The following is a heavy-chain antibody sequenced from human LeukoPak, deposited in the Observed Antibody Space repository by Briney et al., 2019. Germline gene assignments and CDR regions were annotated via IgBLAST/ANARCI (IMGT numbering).Heavy chain of an antibody. CDR3: AKGLCSSTSCPQKD. V-gene: IGHV3-23*01. CDR1: GFTFSSYA. J-gene: IGHJ4*02. D-gene: IGHD2-2*01. Sequence: GGSLRLSCATSGFTFSSYAKNWVRQAPGRGLEWVSVISDSGVGTYYTDSVKGRFTISRDNSKNTLYLQMNSLRAEDTAVYYCAKGLCSSTSCPQKDWGQGTLVTVSS. CDR2: ISDSGVGT.